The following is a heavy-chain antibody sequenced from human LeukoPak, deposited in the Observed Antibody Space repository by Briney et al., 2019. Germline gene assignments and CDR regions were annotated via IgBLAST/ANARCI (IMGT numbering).Heavy chain of an antibody. D-gene: IGHD1-26*01. J-gene: IGHJ6*03. CDR1: GGSISSSSYY. V-gene: IGHV4-39*07. CDR2: IYYSGST. CDR3: ARVRGSYPSWYYYYYMDV. Sequence: SETLSLTCTVSGGSISSSSYYWGWIRQPPGMGLEWIGSIYYSGSTYYNPSLKSRVTISVDTSKNQFSLKLSSVTAADTAVYYCARVRGSYPSWYYYYYMDVWGKGTTVTVSS.